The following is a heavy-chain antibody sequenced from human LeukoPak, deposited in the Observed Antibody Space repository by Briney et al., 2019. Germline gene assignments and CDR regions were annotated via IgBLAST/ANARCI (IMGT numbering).Heavy chain of an antibody. Sequence: GGSLRLSCAASGFTFSSYSMNWVRQAPGKGLEWVSSISSSSSYIYYADSVKGRFTISRDNAKNSLYLQMNSLRAEDTAVYYCARSAGDYGVLRAFDIWGQGTMVTVSS. J-gene: IGHJ3*02. D-gene: IGHD4-17*01. V-gene: IGHV3-21*04. CDR1: GFTFSSYS. CDR2: ISSSSSYI. CDR3: ARSAGDYGVLRAFDI.